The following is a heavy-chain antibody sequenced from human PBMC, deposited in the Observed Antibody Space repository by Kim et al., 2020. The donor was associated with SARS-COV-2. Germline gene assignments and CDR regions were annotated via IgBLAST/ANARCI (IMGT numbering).Heavy chain of an antibody. Sequence: SETLSLTCAVYGGSFSGYYWSWIRQPPGKGLEWIGEINHSGRTNYNPSLKSRVTISVDTSKNQFSLKLSSVTAADTAVYYCARAGFRLYYGSGKPFDYWGQGTLVTVSS. CDR1: GGSFSGYY. J-gene: IGHJ4*02. CDR3: ARAGFRLYYGSGKPFDY. V-gene: IGHV4-34*01. CDR2: INHSGRT. D-gene: IGHD3-10*01.